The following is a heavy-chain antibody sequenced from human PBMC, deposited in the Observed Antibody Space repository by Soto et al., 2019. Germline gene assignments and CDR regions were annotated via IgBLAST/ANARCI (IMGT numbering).Heavy chain of an antibody. J-gene: IGHJ4*02. Sequence: QVQLQESGPGLVKPSETLSLTCTVPGGSVNIGTYYWSCIRQPPGKGLEWIGFIHYSGSTNYNPSLKSRVTMSVDTCKNQFSLKLTSVNAADTAVYYCTRGGDAYRNGHWGQGTLVTVSS. CDR1: GGSVNIGTYY. D-gene: IGHD2-21*01. CDR3: TRGGDAYRNGH. CDR2: IHYSGST. V-gene: IGHV4-61*01.